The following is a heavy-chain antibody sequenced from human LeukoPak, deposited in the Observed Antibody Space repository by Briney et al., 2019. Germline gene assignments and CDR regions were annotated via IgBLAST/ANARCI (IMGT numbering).Heavy chain of an antibody. D-gene: IGHD4-17*01. V-gene: IGHV4-59*01. Sequence: SETLSLTCSVSGDSIGSFYWNWFRQPPGKGLEWIGYIYYTGSTTYNPSLKSRVTISVDTSKNQFSLKLRSVTAADTAVYYCARDYGDIPPDWYYDLWGRGTLVTVSS. CDR3: ARDYGDIPPDWYYDL. CDR2: IYYTGST. J-gene: IGHJ2*01. CDR1: GDSIGSFY.